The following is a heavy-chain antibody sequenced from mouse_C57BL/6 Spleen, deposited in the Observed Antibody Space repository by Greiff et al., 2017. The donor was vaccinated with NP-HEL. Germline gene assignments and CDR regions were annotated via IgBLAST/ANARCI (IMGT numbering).Heavy chain of an antibody. V-gene: IGHV5-6*01. J-gene: IGHJ1*03. Sequence: EVTLVESGGDLVKPGGSLKLSCAASGFTFSSYGMSWVRQTPDKRLEWVATISSGGSYTYYPDSVKGRFTISKDNAKNTLYLQMSSLKSEDTAMYYCSRVITTGYFDVWGTGTTVTVSS. CDR3: SRVITTGYFDV. D-gene: IGHD1-1*01. CDR2: ISSGGSYT. CDR1: GFTFSSYG.